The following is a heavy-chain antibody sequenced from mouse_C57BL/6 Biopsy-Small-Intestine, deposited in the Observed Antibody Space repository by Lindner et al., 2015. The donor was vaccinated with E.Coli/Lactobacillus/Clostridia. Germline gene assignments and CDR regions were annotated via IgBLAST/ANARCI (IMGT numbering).Heavy chain of an antibody. J-gene: IGHJ2*01. D-gene: IGHD2-3*01. CDR2: IYPGGGYT. CDR1: GYTFTNYW. CDR3: ARSLYDYFDY. V-gene: IGHV1-63*01. Sequence: VQLQESGAELVRPGTSVKMSCKASGYTFTNYWIGWAKQRPGHGLEWIGDIYPGGGYTNYNEKFKGKATLTADKSSRTAYMQFSSLTSGDSAIYYCARSLYDYFDYWGQGTTLTVSS.